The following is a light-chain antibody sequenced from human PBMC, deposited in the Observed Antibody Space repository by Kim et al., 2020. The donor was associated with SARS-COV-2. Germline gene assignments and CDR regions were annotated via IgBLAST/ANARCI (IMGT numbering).Light chain of an antibody. Sequence: SSELTQDPAVSVALGQTVRITCQGDSLRSYYASWYQQKPGQAPVLVIYGKNNRPSGIPDRFSGSSSGNTASWTITGAQAEDEADYYCNSRDSSGNQVFGGGTQLTVL. CDR3: NSRDSSGNQV. J-gene: IGLJ2*01. CDR1: SLRSYY. V-gene: IGLV3-19*01. CDR2: GKN.